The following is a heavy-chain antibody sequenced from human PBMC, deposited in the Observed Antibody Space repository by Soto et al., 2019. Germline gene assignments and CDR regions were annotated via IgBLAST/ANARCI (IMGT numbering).Heavy chain of an antibody. CDR2: IYYSGST. D-gene: IGHD3-22*01. CDR3: ARVVTAYYDSSGYYYFDY. Sequence: PSETLSLTCTVSGASISSGGYYWSWIRQHPGKGLEWIGYIYYSGSTYYNPSLKSRVTISVDTSNNQFSLKLSSVTAADTAVYSCARVVTAYYDSSGYYYFDYWGQGTLVTVSS. J-gene: IGHJ4*02. V-gene: IGHV4-31*03. CDR1: GASISSGGYY.